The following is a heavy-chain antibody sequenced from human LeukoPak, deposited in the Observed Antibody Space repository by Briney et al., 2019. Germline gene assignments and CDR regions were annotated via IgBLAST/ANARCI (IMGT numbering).Heavy chain of an antibody. Sequence: SETLSLTCTVSGGSISSSSYYWGWSRQPPGKGLEWIGSIYYSRSSYYNPSLKSRVTISVDTSKNQFSLKLSSVTAADTAVYYCASPYIAAAGTDYYYYYMDVWGKGTTVTVSS. J-gene: IGHJ6*03. D-gene: IGHD6-13*01. V-gene: IGHV4-39*01. CDR3: ASPYIAAAGTDYYYYYMDV. CDR2: IYYSRSS. CDR1: GGSISSSSYY.